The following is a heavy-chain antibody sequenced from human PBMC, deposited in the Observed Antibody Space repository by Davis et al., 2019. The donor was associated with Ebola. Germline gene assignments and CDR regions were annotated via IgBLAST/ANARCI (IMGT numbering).Heavy chain of an antibody. CDR1: EFTFSDFK. V-gene: IGHV3-48*03. Sequence: GESLKISCAASEFTFSDFKMNWVRQAPGKGLELISHIWSSGEVVYYADSVKGRFTISRDNAKNSLFLQMNSLRSEDTAAYYCARDGPGTIDHWGQGTLVTVSS. CDR2: IWSSGEVV. CDR3: ARDGPGTIDH. J-gene: IGHJ4*02.